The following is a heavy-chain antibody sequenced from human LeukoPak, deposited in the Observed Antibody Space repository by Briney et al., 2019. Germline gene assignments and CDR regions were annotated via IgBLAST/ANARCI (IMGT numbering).Heavy chain of an antibody. D-gene: IGHD2-2*01. CDR3: ARVSSRYCTSTICFVMWFVP. CDR2: TSKIGIT. CDR1: GGPICSSRDY. Sequence: SETLSLTCTVSGGPICSSRDYRGWPRQGPGQGLEWIGRTSKIGITSYNPSLKSRVTVTADTSKNQLSLMLSSRTAADTAVYHCARVSSRYCTSTICFVMWFVPSGQGTLGTVSS. V-gene: IGHV4-39*07. J-gene: IGHJ5*02.